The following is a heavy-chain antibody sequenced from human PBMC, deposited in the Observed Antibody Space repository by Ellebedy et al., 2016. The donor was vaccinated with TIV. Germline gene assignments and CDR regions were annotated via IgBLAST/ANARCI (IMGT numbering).Heavy chain of an antibody. Sequence: SVKVSCXASGGTFSSYAISWVRQAPGQGLEWMGGIIPIFGTANYAQTFQGRVTITADESTSTAYMELSSLRSEDTAVYYCARGTYDYVWGSGRYQYYYMDVWGKGTTVTVAS. V-gene: IGHV1-69*13. CDR1: GGTFSSYA. D-gene: IGHD3-16*01. CDR3: ARGTYDYVWGSGRYQYYYMDV. J-gene: IGHJ6*03. CDR2: IIPIFGTA.